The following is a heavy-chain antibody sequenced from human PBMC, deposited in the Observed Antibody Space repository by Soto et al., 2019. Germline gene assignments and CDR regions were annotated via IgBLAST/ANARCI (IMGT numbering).Heavy chain of an antibody. D-gene: IGHD2-2*02. V-gene: IGHV5-51*01. J-gene: IGHJ6*02. Sequence: GESLKISCNGSGYSCTSYWIGWVRQMPGKGLEGMGIIYPGDSDPRYSPSFQGQVTISDGKSISTAYLQWSSLKASDTAMYYCARLHCRSTSCYTPDYYYCGMGVWGQGTTVTVSS. CDR2: IYPGDSDP. CDR3: ARLHCRSTSCYTPDYYYCGMGV. CDR1: GYSCTSYW.